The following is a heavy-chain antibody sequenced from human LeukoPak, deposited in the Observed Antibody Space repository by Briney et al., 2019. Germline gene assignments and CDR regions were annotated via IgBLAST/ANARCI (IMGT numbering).Heavy chain of an antibody. CDR2: IYTSGST. CDR3: ARVSSSWYGYFDL. CDR1: GGSISSGSYY. J-gene: IGHJ2*01. Sequence: SETLSLTCTVSGGSISSGSYYWSWIRQPAGKGLEWIGRIYTSGSTNYNPSLKSRVTISVDTSKNQFSLKLSSVTAADTAVYYCARVSSSWYGYFDLWGRGTLVTVSS. V-gene: IGHV4-61*02. D-gene: IGHD6-13*01.